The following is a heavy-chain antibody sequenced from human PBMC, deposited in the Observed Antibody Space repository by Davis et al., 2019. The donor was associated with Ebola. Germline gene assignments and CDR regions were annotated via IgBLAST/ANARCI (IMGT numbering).Heavy chain of an antibody. CDR1: GFTVSSNY. CDR3: ARDTTVVRPYDYYYGMDV. D-gene: IGHD4-23*01. V-gene: IGHV3-53*01. CDR2: IYSGGST. Sequence: PGGSLRLSCAASGFTVSSNYMSWVRQAPGKGLEWVSVIYSGGSTYYADSVKGRFTISRDNSKNTLYLQMNSLRAEDTAVYYCARDTTVVRPYDYYYGMDVWGQGTTVTVSS. J-gene: IGHJ6*02.